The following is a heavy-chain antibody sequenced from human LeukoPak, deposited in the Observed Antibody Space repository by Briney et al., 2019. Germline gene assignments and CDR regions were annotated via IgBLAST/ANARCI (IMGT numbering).Heavy chain of an antibody. CDR1: GFTFDDYG. CDR3: ARERLDFWSGYQFDY. D-gene: IGHD3-3*01. V-gene: IGHV3-20*04. CDR2: INWNGGST. Sequence: PGGSLRLSCAASGFTFDDYGMSWLRQAPGKGLEWVSGINWNGGSTGYADSVKGRFTISRDNAKNSLYLQMNSLRAEDTALYYCARERLDFWSGYQFDYWGQGTLVTVTS. J-gene: IGHJ4*02.